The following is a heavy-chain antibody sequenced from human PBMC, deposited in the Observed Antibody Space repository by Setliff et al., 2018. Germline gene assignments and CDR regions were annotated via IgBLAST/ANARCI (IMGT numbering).Heavy chain of an antibody. CDR2: VYYSGDT. CDR1: GGSISNSDYY. V-gene: IGHV4-39*01. D-gene: IGHD7-27*01. CDR3: ARHRPNLPFDA. J-gene: IGHJ4*02. Sequence: SETLSLTCSVSGGSISNSDYYWDWIRQPPGKGLEWIGRVYYSGDTYYIPSLLSRVTISVDTSKNQFSLKLSSVTAADTSVYFCARHRPNLPFDAWGQGALVTVSA.